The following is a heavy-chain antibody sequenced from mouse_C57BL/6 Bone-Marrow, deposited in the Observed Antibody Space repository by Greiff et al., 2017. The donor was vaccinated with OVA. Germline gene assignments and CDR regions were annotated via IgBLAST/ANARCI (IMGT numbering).Heavy chain of an antibody. CDR2: ISDGGSYT. J-gene: IGHJ3*01. CDR3: ARLYYSY. V-gene: IGHV5-4*01. Sequence: EVQVVESGGGLVKPGGSLKLSCAASGFTFSSYAMSWVRQTPEKRLEWVATISDGGSYTYYPDNVKGRFTISRDNAKNNLYLQMSHLKSEDTAMYYCARLYYSYWGQGTLVTVSA. D-gene: IGHD2-1*01. CDR1: GFTFSSYA.